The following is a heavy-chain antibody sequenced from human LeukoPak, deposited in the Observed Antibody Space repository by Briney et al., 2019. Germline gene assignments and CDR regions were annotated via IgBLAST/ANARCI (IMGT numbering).Heavy chain of an antibody. V-gene: IGHV3-21*01. CDR2: ISSSSSYI. D-gene: IGHD2-15*01. CDR3: ATSPKPYCSGGSCYPP. CDR1: GFTFSSYS. Sequence: GGSLRLSRAASGFTFSSYSMNWVRQAPGKGLEWVSSISSSSSYIYYADSVKGRFTISRDNAKNSLYLQMNSLRAEDTAVYYCATSPKPYCSGGSCYPPWGQGTLVTVSS. J-gene: IGHJ4*02.